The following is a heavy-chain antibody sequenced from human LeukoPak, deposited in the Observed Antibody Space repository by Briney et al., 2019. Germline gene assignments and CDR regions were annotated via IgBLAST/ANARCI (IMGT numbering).Heavy chain of an antibody. CDR1: GFTFTSSA. Sequence: ASVTVSCKASGFTFTSSAVQWVRQARGQRLEWIGWIVVGSGNTNYAQKFQERVTITRDMSTSTAYMELSSLRSEDTAVYYCAAGRPGLIEFWFDPWGQGTLVTVSS. CDR3: AAGRPGLIEFWFDP. V-gene: IGHV1-58*01. J-gene: IGHJ5*02. CDR2: IVVGSGNT. D-gene: IGHD3-16*01.